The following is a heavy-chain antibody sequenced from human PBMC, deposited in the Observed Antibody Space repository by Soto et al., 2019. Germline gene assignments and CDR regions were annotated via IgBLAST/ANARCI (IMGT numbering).Heavy chain of an antibody. J-gene: IGHJ4*02. CDR3: AKDLKVAAAGYFFDH. V-gene: IGHV3-30*18. Sequence: PGGSLRLSCAASGFTVSSSYMSWVRQAPGKGLEWVSVIANDGGDKKYANSVKGRFTISRENAKNTMYLQMNSLRAEDTAVYYCAKDLKVAAAGYFFDHWGQGTLVTVSS. CDR1: GFTVSSSY. CDR2: IANDGGDK. D-gene: IGHD6-13*01.